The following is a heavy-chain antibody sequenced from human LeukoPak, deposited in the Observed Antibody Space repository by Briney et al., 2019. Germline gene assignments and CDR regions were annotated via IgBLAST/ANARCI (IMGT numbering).Heavy chain of an antibody. J-gene: IGHJ4*02. CDR2: ISGDGGST. V-gene: IGHV3-43*02. CDR1: GFTFDGYA. CDR3: AKDSGWFGELLALDY. Sequence: GGSLRLSCAASGFTFDGYAMHWVRQAPGKGLEWVSLISGDGGSTYYADSVKGRFTISRDNSKNSLYLQMNSLRTEDTALYYCAKDSGWFGELLALDYWGQGTLVTVSS. D-gene: IGHD3-10*01.